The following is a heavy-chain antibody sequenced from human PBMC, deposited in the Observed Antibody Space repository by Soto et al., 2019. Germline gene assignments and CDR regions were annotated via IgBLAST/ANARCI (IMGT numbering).Heavy chain of an antibody. Sequence: PGGSLRLSCAASGCTFSSYARSWVRQAPGKGLEWVSAISGSGGSTYYADSVKGRFTISRDNSKNTLYLQMDSLRAEDTAVYYCAKDPTLAYYDILTGIGYYFDYWGQGTLVTVSS. D-gene: IGHD3-9*01. CDR3: AKDPTLAYYDILTGIGYYFDY. CDR1: GCTFSSYA. CDR2: ISGSGGST. V-gene: IGHV3-23*01. J-gene: IGHJ4*02.